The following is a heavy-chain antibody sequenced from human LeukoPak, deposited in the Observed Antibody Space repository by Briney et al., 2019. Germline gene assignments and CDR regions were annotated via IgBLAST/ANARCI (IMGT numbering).Heavy chain of an antibody. CDR1: GYTFTIYY. CDR2: INPNDGST. J-gene: IGHJ4*02. D-gene: IGHD3-22*01. CDR3: ARDPPYNTSGYLFDY. Sequence: ASVKLSCKASGYTFTIYYMHWVRQAPGQGLEWMGIINPNDGSTSYAQKFQGRVIMTRDTSTRTVYMELSSLRSEDTAAYYCARDPPYNTSGYLFDYWGQGTLVTVSS. V-gene: IGHV1-46*01.